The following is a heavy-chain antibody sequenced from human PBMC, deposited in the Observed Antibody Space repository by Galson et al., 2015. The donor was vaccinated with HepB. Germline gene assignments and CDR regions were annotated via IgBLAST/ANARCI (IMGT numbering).Heavy chain of an antibody. Sequence: SVKVSCKVSGYTLTELSMNWVRQAPGKGLEWMGGFDPEDGETIYAQKLQGRVTMTEDTSTETAYMELSSLRSEDTAVYYCATDNSFIGRAFDIWGQGTMVIVSS. J-gene: IGHJ3*02. CDR2: FDPEDGET. CDR3: ATDNSFIGRAFDI. D-gene: IGHD2/OR15-2a*01. CDR1: GYTLTELS. V-gene: IGHV1-24*01.